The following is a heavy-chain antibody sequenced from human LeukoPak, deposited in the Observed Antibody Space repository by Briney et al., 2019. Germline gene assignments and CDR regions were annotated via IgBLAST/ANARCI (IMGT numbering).Heavy chain of an antibody. Sequence: GSSVKVSCKASGGTFSSYAISWVRQAPGQGLEWMGRIIPILGIANHAQKFQGRVTITADKSTSTAYMELSSLRSEDTAVYYCAKGMFGYLGGLYWYFDLWGRGTLVTVSS. CDR3: AKGMFGYLGGLYWYFDL. J-gene: IGHJ2*01. CDR2: IIPILGIA. D-gene: IGHD3-22*01. V-gene: IGHV1-69*04. CDR1: GGTFSSYA.